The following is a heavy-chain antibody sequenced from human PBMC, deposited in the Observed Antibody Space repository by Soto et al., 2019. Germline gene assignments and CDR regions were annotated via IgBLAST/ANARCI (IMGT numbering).Heavy chain of an antibody. CDR2: ITSSSSYI. V-gene: IGHV3-21*01. CDR3: VRARSTDSRPDY. D-gene: IGHD3-22*01. CDR1: GGSISSSS. Sequence: ETLSLTCTVSGGSISSSSYYWGWIRQAPGKGLEWVASITSSSSYIYYEDSLKGRFTISRDNAKNSLFLQLDSLRAEDTAVYFCVRARSTDSRPDYWGQGTLVTVSS. J-gene: IGHJ4*02.